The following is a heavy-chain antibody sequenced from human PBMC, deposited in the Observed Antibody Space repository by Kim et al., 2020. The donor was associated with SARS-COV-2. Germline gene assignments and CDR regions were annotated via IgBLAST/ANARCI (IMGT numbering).Heavy chain of an antibody. J-gene: IGHJ5*02. V-gene: IGHV1-3*01. CDR2: IDAGGGNT. CDR1: GYTFSRYA. D-gene: IGHD2-15*01. Sequence: ASVKVSCKASGYTFSRYAIHWMRQAPGQRLEWMGWIDAGGGNTKYSQRFQGRVTITRDTPASTTYMELSSLRSEDTGIYYCARGWSATGIDPWGQGTLVTVSS. CDR3: ARGWSATGIDP.